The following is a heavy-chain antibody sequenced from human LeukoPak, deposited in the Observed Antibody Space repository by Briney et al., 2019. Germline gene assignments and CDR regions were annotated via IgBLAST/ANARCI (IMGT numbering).Heavy chain of an antibody. CDR2: IYSRDGST. CDR1: GYTFTSNY. J-gene: IGHJ4*02. CDR3: ARDQEGFDY. Sequence: ASVKVSCKASGYTFTSNYIHWVRQAPGQGLEWMGMIYSRDGSTSYAQKFQGRVTVTRDTSTSTVHMELSGLRSEDTAVYYCARDQEGFDYWGQGTLVTVSS. V-gene: IGHV1-46*01.